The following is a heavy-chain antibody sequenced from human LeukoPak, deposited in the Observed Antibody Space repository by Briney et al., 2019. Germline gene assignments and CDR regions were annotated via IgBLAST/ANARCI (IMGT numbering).Heavy chain of an antibody. CDR1: GGSISSYY. CDR3: ARRSLDYGDYKYYYYMDV. V-gene: IGHV4-59*08. Sequence: KPSETLSLTCTVSGGSISSYYWSWIRQPPGKGLKWIGYIYYSGSTNYNPSLKSRVTISVDTSKNQFSLKLSSVTAADTAVYYCARRSLDYGDYKYYYYMDVWGKGTTVTVSS. D-gene: IGHD4-17*01. CDR2: IYYSGST. J-gene: IGHJ6*03.